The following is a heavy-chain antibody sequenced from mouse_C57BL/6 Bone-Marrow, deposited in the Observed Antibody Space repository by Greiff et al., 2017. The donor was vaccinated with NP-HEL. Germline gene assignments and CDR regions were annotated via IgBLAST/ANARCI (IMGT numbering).Heavy chain of an antibody. J-gene: IGHJ1*03. CDR1: GFSLTSYA. D-gene: IGHD1-1*01. CDR2: IWTGGGT. V-gene: IGHV2-9-1*01. Sequence: QVQLKQSGPGLVAPSQSLSITCTVSGFSLTSYAISWVRQPPGKGLEWLGVIWTGGGTNYNSALKSRLSISKDNSKSQVFLKMNSLQTDDTARYYCARFSYYYGSSLWYFDVWGTGTTVTVSS. CDR3: ARFSYYYGSSLWYFDV.